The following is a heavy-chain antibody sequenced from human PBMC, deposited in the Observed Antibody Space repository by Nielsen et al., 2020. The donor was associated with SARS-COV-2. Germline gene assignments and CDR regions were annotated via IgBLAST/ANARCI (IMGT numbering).Heavy chain of an antibody. CDR2: INPSGGST. J-gene: IGHJ5*02. CDR1: GYTFTSYY. D-gene: IGHD3-22*01. V-gene: IGHV1-46*01. Sequence: ASVKVSCKASGYTFTSYYMHWVRQAPGQGLEWMGIINPSGGSTSYAQKFQGRVTMTRDTSTSTVYMELSSLRSEDTAVYYCARETYYSDSSEPPYNWFDPWGQGTLVTVS. CDR3: ARETYYSDSSEPPYNWFDP.